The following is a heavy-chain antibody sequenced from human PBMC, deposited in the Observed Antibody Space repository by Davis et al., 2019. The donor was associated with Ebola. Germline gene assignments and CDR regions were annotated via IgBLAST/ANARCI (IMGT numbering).Heavy chain of an antibody. J-gene: IGHJ4*02. CDR3: ARSLGDIVLVPAALVPDY. CDR2: ISYDGSKT. CDR1: GFTFSSCG. D-gene: IGHD2-2*01. Sequence: GGSLRLSCAVSGFTFSSCGMHWVRQAPGKGLEWVAVISYDGSKTYYADSVKGRFTISRDNAKNSLYLQMNSLRDADKAVYYCARSLGDIVLVPAALVPDYWGQGTLVTVSS. V-gene: IGHV3-30*03.